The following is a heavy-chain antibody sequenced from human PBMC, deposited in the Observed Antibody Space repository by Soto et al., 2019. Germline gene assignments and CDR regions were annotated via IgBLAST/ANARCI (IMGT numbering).Heavy chain of an antibody. J-gene: IGHJ3*02. CDR1: GYSFTSYW. V-gene: IGHV5-51*01. D-gene: IGHD5-18*01. Sequence: GESLKISCKGSGYSFTSYWIGWVRQMPGKGLEWMGIIYPGDSDTRYSPSFQGQVTISADKSISTAYLQWSSLKASDTAMYYCARLGPDTAMADHDAFDIWGQGTMVTVSS. CDR3: ARLGPDTAMADHDAFDI. CDR2: IYPGDSDT.